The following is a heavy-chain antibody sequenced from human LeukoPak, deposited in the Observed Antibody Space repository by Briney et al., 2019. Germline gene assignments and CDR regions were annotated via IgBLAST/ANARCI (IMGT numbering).Heavy chain of an antibody. D-gene: IGHD6-13*01. CDR1: GFTFSTYA. Sequence: GGSLRLSCAVSGFTFSTYATSWVRQAPGKGLEWVSAISGDTTYYADSVKGRFTISRDNSRNTVFLHMNSLRAEDTAVYYCAKDLLGSGWYYFAHWGQGTLVTVSS. CDR3: AKDLLGSGWYYFAH. CDR2: ISGDTT. J-gene: IGHJ4*02. V-gene: IGHV3-23*01.